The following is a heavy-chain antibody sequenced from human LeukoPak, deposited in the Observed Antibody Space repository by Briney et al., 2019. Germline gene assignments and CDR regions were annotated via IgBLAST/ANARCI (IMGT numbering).Heavy chain of an antibody. Sequence: ASVKVSCKASGYTFTGYYMHWVRQAPGQGLERVGWIKPHSGGTNYAQKFQGRVTMTRDTSISTPYMELSRLRSDDTAVYYCAREGDFNDYVWGSYRSDAFDIWGQGTMVTVSS. CDR1: GYTFTGYY. CDR2: IKPHSGGT. J-gene: IGHJ3*02. CDR3: AREGDFNDYVWGSYRSDAFDI. D-gene: IGHD3-16*02. V-gene: IGHV1-2*02.